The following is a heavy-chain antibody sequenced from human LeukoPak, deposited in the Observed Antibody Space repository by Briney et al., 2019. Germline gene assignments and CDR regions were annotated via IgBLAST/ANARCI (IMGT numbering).Heavy chain of an antibody. J-gene: IGHJ4*02. D-gene: IGHD6-13*01. CDR2: ISYDGTTK. Sequence: GRSLRLSCAASGFTFSSYGMHWVRQAPGKGLEWVAVISYDGTTKYYADSVKGRFTISRDNSKNTLYLQMNSLRADDTALYYCARLYSSSWLSPFDYWGQGTLVTVSS. V-gene: IGHV3-30*03. CDR1: GFTFSSYG. CDR3: ARLYSSSWLSPFDY.